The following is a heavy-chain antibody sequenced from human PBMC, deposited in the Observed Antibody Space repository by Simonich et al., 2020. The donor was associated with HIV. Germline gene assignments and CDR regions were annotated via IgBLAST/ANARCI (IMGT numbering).Heavy chain of an antibody. CDR2: IKSKPDGGKT. Sequence: EVQLVESGGGLVKPGGSLRLSCAASGFSFSNAWMSWVRQAPGKGLEWVGRIKSKPDGGKTDYDAPVKGRLTISRDDSKNTLYLQMNSLKTEDTAVHYCTTDGTSNYDFWNYWGQGTLVTVSS. V-gene: IGHV3-15*01. D-gene: IGHD3-3*01. CDR1: GFSFSNAW. J-gene: IGHJ4*02. CDR3: TTDGTSNYDFWNY.